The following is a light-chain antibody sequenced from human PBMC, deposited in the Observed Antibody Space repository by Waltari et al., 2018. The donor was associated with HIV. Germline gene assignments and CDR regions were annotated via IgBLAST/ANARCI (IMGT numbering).Light chain of an antibody. CDR3: QQYSSSFPVT. CDR2: AAS. J-gene: IGKJ4*01. V-gene: IGKV3-20*01. CDR1: QSVSSTY. Sequence: EVVLTQPPGTLSLSPGARATLSWRASQSVSSTYFGWYQQKPGQDHRLLIYAASSRATGIPDMFSGSGSGTDFTLTISRLEPEDFAVYYCQQYSSSFPVTFGGGTKVEIK.